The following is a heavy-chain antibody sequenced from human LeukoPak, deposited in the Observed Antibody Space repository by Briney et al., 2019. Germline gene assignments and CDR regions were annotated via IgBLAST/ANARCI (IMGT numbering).Heavy chain of an antibody. V-gene: IGHV3-30*18. D-gene: IGHD3-22*01. CDR3: AKKSSGYAEYFQH. CDR2: ISYDGSNK. CDR1: GFTFSSYG. Sequence: TGGSLRLSCAASGFTFSSYGMHWVRQAPGKGLEWVAVISYDGSNKYYADSVKGRFTISRDNSKNTLYLQMDSLRAEDTAVYYCAKKSSGYAEYFQHWGQGTLVTVSS. J-gene: IGHJ1*01.